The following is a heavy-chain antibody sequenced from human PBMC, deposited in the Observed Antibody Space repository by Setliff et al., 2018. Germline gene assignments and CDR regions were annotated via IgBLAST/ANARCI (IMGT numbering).Heavy chain of an antibody. D-gene: IGHD2-21*01. CDR1: GFTFSDYS. CDR2: MGRNI. CDR3: ARGLGPLF. Sequence: GGSLRLSCAAAGFTFSDYSMTWIRQAPGKGLEWVSYMGRNIYYVDSVKGRFTISRDNAKNSLYLQMNSLRAEDTAAYYCARGLGPLFWGQGTLVTVSS. V-gene: IGHV3-11*04. J-gene: IGHJ4*02.